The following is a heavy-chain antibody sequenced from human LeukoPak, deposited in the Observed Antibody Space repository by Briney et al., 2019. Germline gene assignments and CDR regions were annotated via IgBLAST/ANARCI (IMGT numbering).Heavy chain of an antibody. V-gene: IGHV3-66*02. CDR1: GFTVSTNY. CDR3: ARIIVVVPSAIPDYGDYYFHY. D-gene: IGHD2-2*02. CDR2: LYSGGFT. J-gene: IGHJ4*02. Sequence: PGGSLRLSCAASGFTVSTNYMSWVRQAPGKGLEGVSVLYSGGFTYYADSVEGRFSISRDSSKNTLYLQMDSLRAEDTAVYFCARIIVVVPSAIPDYGDYYFHYRGQGTLVTVSS.